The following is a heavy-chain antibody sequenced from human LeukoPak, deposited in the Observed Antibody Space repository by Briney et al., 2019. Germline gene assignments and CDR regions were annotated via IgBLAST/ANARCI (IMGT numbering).Heavy chain of an antibody. J-gene: IGHJ2*01. CDR3: VRVAAPQRTYWYFDL. CDR1: GGSFSGYY. CDR2: INHSGDT. Sequence: PSETLSLTCAVYGGSFSGYYWSWIRQPPGEGLEWIGEINHSGDTKYNPSLKSRVTISVDTSKKQFSLKLSSVTAADTAVYFCVRVAAPQRTYWYFDLWGRGALVPVSS. V-gene: IGHV4-34*01. D-gene: IGHD6-6*01.